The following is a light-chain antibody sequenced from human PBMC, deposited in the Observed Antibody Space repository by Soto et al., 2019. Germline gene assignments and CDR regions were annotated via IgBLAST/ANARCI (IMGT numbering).Light chain of an antibody. CDR3: QQYNNWPLT. J-gene: IGKJ4*01. V-gene: IGKV3-15*01. CDR2: GSS. Sequence: EIVMTQSPATLSVSPGERATLSCTASQSVRSNSACFQQKPGQAPRLLIYGSSTRATGIPARFSGSGSGTEFTLIISSLQSEDFAVYYCQQYNNWPLTFGGGTKVEI. CDR1: QSVRSN.